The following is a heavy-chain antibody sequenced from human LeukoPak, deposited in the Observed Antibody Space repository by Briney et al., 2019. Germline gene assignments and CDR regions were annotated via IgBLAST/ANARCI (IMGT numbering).Heavy chain of an antibody. D-gene: IGHD2-15*01. Sequence: PSETLSLTCTVSGGSISSYYWSWIRQPPGKGLEWIGYIYYSGSTNYNPSLKSRVTISVDTSKNQFSLKLSSVTAADTAVYYCARLRCSGGSCYSWRVRGWFDPWGQGTLVTVSS. J-gene: IGHJ5*02. CDR3: ARLRCSGGSCYSWRVRGWFDP. CDR1: GGSISSYY. V-gene: IGHV4-59*01. CDR2: IYYSGST.